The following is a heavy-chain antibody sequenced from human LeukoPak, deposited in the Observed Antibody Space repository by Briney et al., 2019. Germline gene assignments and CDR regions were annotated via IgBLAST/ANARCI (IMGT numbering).Heavy chain of an antibody. J-gene: IGHJ5*02. V-gene: IGHV4-38-2*02. CDR2: IYHSGST. CDR1: GYSISSGYY. Sequence: SETLSLTCTVSGYSISSGYYWCWIRQPPGKVLEWSGRIYHSGSTYYNPSLKSRVTISLDTSNNQFSLKLSSVPAADTAVYYCARDRISVTDPPNWFDPWGQGTLVTVSS. D-gene: IGHD6-19*01. CDR3: ARDRISVTDPPNWFDP.